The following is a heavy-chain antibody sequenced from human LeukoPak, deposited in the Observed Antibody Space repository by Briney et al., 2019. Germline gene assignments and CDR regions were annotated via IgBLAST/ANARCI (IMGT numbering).Heavy chain of an antibody. CDR1: GGSISSSSYY. Sequence: PSETLSLTCTVSGGSISSSSYYWGWIRQPPGKGLEWIGSIYYSGSTYYNPSLKSRVTISVDTSKNQFSLKLSSVTAADTAVYYCARAPQGTAAHLYYFDYRGQGTLVTVSS. J-gene: IGHJ4*02. CDR3: ARAPQGTAAHLYYFDY. CDR2: IYYSGST. V-gene: IGHV4-39*07. D-gene: IGHD6-13*01.